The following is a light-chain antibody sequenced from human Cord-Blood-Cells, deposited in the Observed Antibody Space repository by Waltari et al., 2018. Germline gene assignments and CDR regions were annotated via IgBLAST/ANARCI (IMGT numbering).Light chain of an antibody. V-gene: IGKV3-15*01. Sequence: EIVMTQSPATLSVSPGERATLSCRASQSVSSNIAWYQQKPGQAPRLLIYGASTRATVIPARFSGSGSGTEFTLTISSLQSEDFAVYYCQQYNNWWTFGQGTKVEIK. CDR1: QSVSSN. CDR3: QQYNNWWT. J-gene: IGKJ1*01. CDR2: GAS.